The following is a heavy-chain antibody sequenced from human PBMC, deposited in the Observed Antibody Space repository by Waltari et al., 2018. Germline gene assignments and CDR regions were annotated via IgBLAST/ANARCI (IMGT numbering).Heavy chain of an antibody. Sequence: QVQLVQSGAEVKKPGSSVKVSCKASGGTFSSYAISWVRQAPGQGLEWMGGIIPIFGTANYAQKFQGRVTITADESTSTAYMELSSLRSEDTAVYYCARARYCSSTSCYLEYSSEWYFDYWGQGTRVTVSS. CDR3: ARARYCSSTSCYLEYSSEWYFDY. J-gene: IGHJ4*02. CDR1: GGTFSSYA. D-gene: IGHD2-2*01. CDR2: IIPIFGTA. V-gene: IGHV1-69*01.